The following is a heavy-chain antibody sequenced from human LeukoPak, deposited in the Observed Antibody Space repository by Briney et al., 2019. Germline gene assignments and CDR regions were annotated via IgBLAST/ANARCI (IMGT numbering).Heavy chain of an antibody. CDR2: INPNSGGT. CDR3: ARNMLLWFGELLSPSDY. J-gene: IGHJ4*02. Sequence: ASVKVSCKASGYTFTGYYMHWVRQAPGQGLEWMGWINPNSGGTNYAQKFQGRVTMTRDTSISTAYMELSRLRSDDTAVYYCARNMLLWFGELLSPSDYWGRGTLVTVSS. D-gene: IGHD3-10*01. V-gene: IGHV1-2*02. CDR1: GYTFTGYY.